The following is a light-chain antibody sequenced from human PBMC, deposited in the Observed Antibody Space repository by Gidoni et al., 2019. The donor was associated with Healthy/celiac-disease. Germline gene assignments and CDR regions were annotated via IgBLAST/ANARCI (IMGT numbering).Light chain of an antibody. Sequence: EIVLTHLPATLSVSPGERATLSGRASQSVSSNLAWYQPKPGHTPRPLIYGASTSATGIPATFSGSGSGTEFTLTISSLQSEDFAVSYCQQYNNWPRTFGHGTKVEIK. CDR2: GAS. CDR1: QSVSSN. V-gene: IGKV3-15*01. J-gene: IGKJ1*01. CDR3: QQYNNWPRT.